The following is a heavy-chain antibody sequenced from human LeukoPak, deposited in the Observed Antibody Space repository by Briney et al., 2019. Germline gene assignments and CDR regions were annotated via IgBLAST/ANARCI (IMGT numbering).Heavy chain of an antibody. Sequence: SETLSLTCTVSGGSISSSSYYWGWIRQPPGKGLEWIGSIYYSGSTYYNPSLKSRVTISVDTSKNQFSLKLSSVTAADTAVYYCARLRYCSSTSCLLSYYYGMDVWGQGTAVTVSS. V-gene: IGHV4-39*01. CDR1: GGSISSSSYY. CDR2: IYYSGST. CDR3: ARLRYCSSTSCLLSYYYGMDV. D-gene: IGHD2-2*01. J-gene: IGHJ6*02.